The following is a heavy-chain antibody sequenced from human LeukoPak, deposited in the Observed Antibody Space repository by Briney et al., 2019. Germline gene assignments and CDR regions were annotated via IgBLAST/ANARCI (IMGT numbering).Heavy chain of an antibody. CDR2: ISGSGGST. D-gene: IGHD3-3*01. CDR3: AKRYDFWSGPNDY. V-gene: IGHV3-23*01. CDR1: GFTFSSYA. J-gene: IGHJ4*02. Sequence: GGSLRLSSAASGFTFSSYAMSWVRQAPGKGLEWVSAISGSGGSTYYADSVKGRFTISRDNSKNTLYLQMNSLRAEDTAVYYCAKRYDFWSGPNDYWGQGTLVTVSS.